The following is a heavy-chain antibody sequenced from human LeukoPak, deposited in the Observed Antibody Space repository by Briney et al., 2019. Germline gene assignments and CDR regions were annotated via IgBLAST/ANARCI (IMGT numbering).Heavy chain of an antibody. CDR3: ARDLSQQLVPSEY. D-gene: IGHD6-6*01. V-gene: IGHV1-46*01. CDR2: INPSGGST. Sequence: GASVKVSCKASGYIFSDYGISWVRQAPGQGLEWMGVINPSGGSTSYAQKFQGRVTMTRDTSTSTVYMELSSLRSEDTAVYYCARDLSQQLVPSEYWGQGTMVTVSS. CDR1: GYIFSDYG. J-gene: IGHJ3*01.